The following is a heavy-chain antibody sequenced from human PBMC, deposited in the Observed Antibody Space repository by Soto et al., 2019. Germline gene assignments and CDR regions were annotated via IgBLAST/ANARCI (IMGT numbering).Heavy chain of an antibody. J-gene: IGHJ6*02. V-gene: IGHV3-21*01. Sequence: PGGSLRLSCAASGFTFSSYSMNWVRQAPGKGLEWVSSISSSSSYIYYADSVKGRFTISRDNAKNSLYLQMNSLRAEDTAVYYYARDRRRGYGGYDYYYGMDVWGQGTTVTVSS. CDR2: ISSSSSYI. CDR1: GFTFSSYS. D-gene: IGHD5-12*01. CDR3: ARDRRRGYGGYDYYYGMDV.